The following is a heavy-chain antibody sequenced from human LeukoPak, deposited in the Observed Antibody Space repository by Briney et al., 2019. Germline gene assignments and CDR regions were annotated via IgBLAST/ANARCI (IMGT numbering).Heavy chain of an antibody. CDR1: GYSFPSYW. D-gene: IGHD3-22*01. Sequence: GESLKISCKDSGYSFPSYWIGWVRQMPGKGLEWMGIIFPGDSDTRYSPSFQGQVTISADKSISTVYLQWSSLKASDTAMYYCARHPVSSDSPRHAFDIWGQGTMVTVSS. J-gene: IGHJ3*02. V-gene: IGHV5-51*01. CDR3: ARHPVSSDSPRHAFDI. CDR2: IFPGDSDT.